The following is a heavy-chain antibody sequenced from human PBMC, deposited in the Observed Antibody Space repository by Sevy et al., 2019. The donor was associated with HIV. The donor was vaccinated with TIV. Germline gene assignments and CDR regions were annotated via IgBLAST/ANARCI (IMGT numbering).Heavy chain of an antibody. CDR1: GFSFQYS. CDR2: ISSSSNYI. D-gene: IGHD3-22*01. V-gene: IGHV3-21*01. Sequence: GGSLRLSCRVSGFSFQYSMNWVRQAPGKGLEWVSSISSSSNYIYYADSLKGRFTVSRDNAKNSEYLQMNSLRAEDTAVYYCARDRRELSYDSSGYSDAFDIWGQGTLVTVSS. CDR3: ARDRRELSYDSSGYSDAFDI. J-gene: IGHJ3*02.